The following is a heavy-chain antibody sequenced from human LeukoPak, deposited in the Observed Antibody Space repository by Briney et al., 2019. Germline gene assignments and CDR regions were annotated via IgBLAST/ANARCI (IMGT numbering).Heavy chain of an antibody. CDR2: INPNSGGT. D-gene: IGHD1-26*01. J-gene: IGHJ3*02. CDR1: GYTFTGYY. V-gene: IGHV1-2*02. CDR3: ARAGELLGAFDI. Sequence: ASVKVSCKASGYTFTGYYMHWVRQAPGQGREWMGWINPNSGGTNYAQKFQGRVTMTRDTSISTAYMELSRLRSDDTAVYYCARAGELLGAFDIWGQGTMVTVSS.